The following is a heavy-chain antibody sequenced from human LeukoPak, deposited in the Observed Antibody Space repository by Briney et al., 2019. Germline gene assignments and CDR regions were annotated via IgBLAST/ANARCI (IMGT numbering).Heavy chain of an antibody. D-gene: IGHD3-22*01. CDR3: ARDEHQYFYASSGRFDY. CDR2: IWYDGNNK. V-gene: IGHV3-33*01. Sequence: GRSLRLSCAASGFTFNKYGMHWVRQAPGKGLEWVASIWYDGNNKYYGDSVKGRFTISRDNSKNSLFLQMNSLRAEDAAVYFCARDEHQYFYASSGRFDYWGQGTLVTVSS. CDR1: GFTFNKYG. J-gene: IGHJ4*02.